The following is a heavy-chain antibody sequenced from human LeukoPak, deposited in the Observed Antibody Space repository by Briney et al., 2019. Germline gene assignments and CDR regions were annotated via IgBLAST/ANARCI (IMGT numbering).Heavy chain of an antibody. J-gene: IGHJ4*02. CDR3: AKDSSSSWYRDFDY. CDR1: GFTFDDYA. CDR2: ISWNSGSI. V-gene: IGHV3-9*01. D-gene: IGHD6-13*01. Sequence: GGSLRLSCAASGFTFDDYAMHWVRQAPGKGLEWVSDISWNSGSIGYADSVKGRFTISRDNAKNSLYLQMNSLRAEDTAFYYCAKDSSSSWYRDFDYWGQGTLVTVSS.